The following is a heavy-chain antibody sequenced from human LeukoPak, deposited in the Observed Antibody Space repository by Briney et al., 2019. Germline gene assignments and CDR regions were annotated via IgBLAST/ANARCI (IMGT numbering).Heavy chain of an antibody. CDR1: GYTFPSYS. V-gene: IGHV1-18*01. D-gene: IGHD6-6*01. J-gene: IGHJ4*02. CDR3: AKDRWRDGSSSFDN. Sequence: ASEKVSCKASGYTFPSYSINWVRQAPGQGLEWMGWISTYNGNTNYAQKLQGRVTMTTDTSTSTAYMELRSLRSDDTAVYYCAKDRWRDGSSSFDNWGQGTLVTVSS. CDR2: ISTYNGNT.